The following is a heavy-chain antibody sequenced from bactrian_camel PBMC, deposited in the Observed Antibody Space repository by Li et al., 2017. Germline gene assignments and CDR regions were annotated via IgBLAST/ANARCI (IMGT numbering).Heavy chain of an antibody. D-gene: IGHD3*01. V-gene: IGHV3S53*01. J-gene: IGHJ4*01. CDR2: IDTDGRT. Sequence: QVQLVESGGGSVQTGGSLTLSCVVTRGGFNDKCLGWFRQRPGKEREGVAVIDTDGRTNYTDSVKGRFTVSKDNVKNILYLQMNSLKPEDTAMYYCAADPWGVVACLADGLAYDRRLWDDRYTGQGTQVTVS. CDR1: RGGFNDKC.